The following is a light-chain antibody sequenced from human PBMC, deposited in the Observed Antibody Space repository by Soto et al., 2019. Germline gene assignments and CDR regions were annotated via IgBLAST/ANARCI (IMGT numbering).Light chain of an antibody. V-gene: IGKV3-20*01. Sequence: EIALTQSQGTLSLSPGERATISCRASQSVSNNYLAWYQRKPGQAPRLLIYGASYTANDSPGRFSGSGSGTDFTLTITRLEPEDFAVYYCQQYGSSPPTFGQGTKVEIK. CDR2: GAS. CDR1: QSVSNNY. J-gene: IGKJ1*01. CDR3: QQYGSSPPT.